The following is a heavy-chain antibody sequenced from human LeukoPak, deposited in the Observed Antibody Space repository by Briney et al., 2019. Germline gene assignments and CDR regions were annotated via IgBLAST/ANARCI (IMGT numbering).Heavy chain of an antibody. CDR3: ARGDDILTGYFDY. V-gene: IGHV1-2*02. CDR1: GYTFTGYY. J-gene: IGHJ4*02. CDR2: INPNSGGT. D-gene: IGHD3-9*01. Sequence: GASVKVSCKASGYTFTGYYMHWVRQAPGQGLEWMGWINPNSGGTNYAQKFQGRVTMTRDTSISTAYMELSRLRSDDTAVYYCARGDDILTGYFDYWGQGTLVTVSS.